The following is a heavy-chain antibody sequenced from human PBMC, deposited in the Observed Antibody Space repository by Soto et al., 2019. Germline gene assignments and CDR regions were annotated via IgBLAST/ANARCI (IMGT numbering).Heavy chain of an antibody. D-gene: IGHD3-22*01. Sequence: GGSLRLSCAASGFTFSSYEMNWVRQAPGKGLEWVSYISSSGSTIYYADSVKGRFTISRDNAKNSLYLQMNSLRAEDTAVYYCERDGRNSYDSSGYSQPFDYWGQGTLVTVSS. CDR2: ISSSGSTI. V-gene: IGHV3-48*03. CDR3: ERDGRNSYDSSGYSQPFDY. CDR1: GFTFSSYE. J-gene: IGHJ4*02.